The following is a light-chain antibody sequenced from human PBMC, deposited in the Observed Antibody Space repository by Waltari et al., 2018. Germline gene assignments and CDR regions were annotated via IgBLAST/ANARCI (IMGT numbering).Light chain of an antibody. Sequence: EIVLTQSPATLSFFPGERVTLSCRASQSVSRYMAWYQQKPGQAHRLLIYDISNRATGIPARFSGSGSGSDFTLTISSLEPEDFAVYYCHQHNNWPYTFGQGTKLEI. CDR3: HQHNNWPYT. J-gene: IGKJ2*01. CDR2: DIS. CDR1: QSVSRY. V-gene: IGKV3-11*01.